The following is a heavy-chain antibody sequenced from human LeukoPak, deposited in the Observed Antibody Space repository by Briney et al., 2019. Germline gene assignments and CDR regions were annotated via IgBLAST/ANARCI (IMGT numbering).Heavy chain of an antibody. D-gene: IGHD2-15*01. V-gene: IGHV4-34*01. CDR3: ARSVEGYCSGGSCYSYYYYMDV. J-gene: IGHJ6*03. Sequence: SETLSLTCAVYGGSFSGYYWSWIRQPPGKGLEWIGEINHSGSTNYNPSLKSRVTISVDTSKNQFSLKLSSVTAADTAVYYCARSVEGYCSGGSCYSYYYYMDVWGKGTTVTVS. CDR1: GGSFSGYY. CDR2: INHSGST.